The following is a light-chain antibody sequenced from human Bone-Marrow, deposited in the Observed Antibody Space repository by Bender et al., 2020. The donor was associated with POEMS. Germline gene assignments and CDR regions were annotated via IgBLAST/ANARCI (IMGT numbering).Light chain of an antibody. V-gene: IGLV1-44*01. J-gene: IGLJ3*02. CDR3: AAWAAGLSGGV. CDR1: NSNIGTNA. Sequence: QSVLTQPPSASGTPGQRVTISCSGSNSNIGTNAVNWYQQFPGTAPNLLIYSDSQRPSGVPDRFYAFKSGTSASLAIRRLQSEAEADYYCAAWAAGLSGGVFVGGTKLTVL. CDR2: SDS.